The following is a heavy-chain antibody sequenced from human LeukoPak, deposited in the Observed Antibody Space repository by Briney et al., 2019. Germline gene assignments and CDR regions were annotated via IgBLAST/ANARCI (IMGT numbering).Heavy chain of an antibody. CDR3: AKDHKQNYGDSFFDY. CDR2: ISYDGSNK. Sequence: PGGSLRLSCAASGFTFSSYGMHWVRQAPGKGLEWVAVISYDGSNKYYADSVKGRFTISRDNSKNTLYLQMNSLRAEDTAVYYCAKDHKQNYGDSFFDYWGQGTLVTVSS. V-gene: IGHV3-30*18. J-gene: IGHJ4*02. CDR1: GFTFSSYG. D-gene: IGHD4-17*01.